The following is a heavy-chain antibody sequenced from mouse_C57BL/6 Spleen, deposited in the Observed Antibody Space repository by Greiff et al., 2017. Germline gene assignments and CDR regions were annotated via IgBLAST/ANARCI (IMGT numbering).Heavy chain of an antibody. CDR1: GYSITSGYY. CDR2: ISYDGSN. CDR3: ARGEREFAY. Sequence: EVQLQQSGPGLVKPSQSLSLTCSVTGYSITSGYYWNWIRQFPGNKLEWMGYISYDGSNNYNPSLKNRISITRDTSKNQFFLKLNSVTTEDTATYYCARGEREFAYWGQGTLVTVSA. J-gene: IGHJ3*01. V-gene: IGHV3-6*01.